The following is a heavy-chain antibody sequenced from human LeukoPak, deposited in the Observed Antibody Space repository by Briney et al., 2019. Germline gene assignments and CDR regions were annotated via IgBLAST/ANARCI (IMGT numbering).Heavy chain of an antibody. CDR3: ARHFQQHFDY. J-gene: IGHJ4*02. D-gene: IGHD6-13*01. Sequence: PSETLSLTCTVSGGSISSSSYYWGWIRQPPGKGLEWIGSIYYSGSTYYNPSLKSRVTISVDTSKNQFSLKLSSVTAADTAVYYCARHFQQHFDYWGPGTLVTVSS. CDR2: IYYSGST. V-gene: IGHV4-39*01. CDR1: GGSISSSSYY.